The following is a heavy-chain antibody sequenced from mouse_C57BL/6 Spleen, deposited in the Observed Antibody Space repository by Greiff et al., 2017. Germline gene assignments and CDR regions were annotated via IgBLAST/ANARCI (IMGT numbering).Heavy chain of an antibody. CDR1: GYTFTSYW. D-gene: IGHD1-1*01. Sequence: VQLQQPGAELVKPGASVKLSCKASGYTFTSYWMHWVKQRPGQGLEWIGMIHPNSGSTNYNEKFKSKATLTVDTSSSTAYMQLSSLTSEYAAVYYCASLYYGSSPFDYWGQGTTLTVSS. J-gene: IGHJ2*01. V-gene: IGHV1-64*01. CDR2: IHPNSGST. CDR3: ASLYYGSSPFDY.